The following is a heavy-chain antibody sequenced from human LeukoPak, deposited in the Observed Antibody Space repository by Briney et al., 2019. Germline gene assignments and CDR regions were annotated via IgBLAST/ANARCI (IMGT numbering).Heavy chain of an antibody. J-gene: IGHJ4*02. Sequence: ASVKVSCKASGFTFTSSAMQWVRQARGQRLEWIGWIVVGSGNTNYAQKFQERVTITRDMSTSTAYMELSSLRSEDTAVHYCAASSGGSYLSEGFDYWGQGTLVTVSS. D-gene: IGHD1-26*01. CDR1: GFTFTSSA. CDR3: AASSGGSYLSEGFDY. CDR2: IVVGSGNT. V-gene: IGHV1-58*02.